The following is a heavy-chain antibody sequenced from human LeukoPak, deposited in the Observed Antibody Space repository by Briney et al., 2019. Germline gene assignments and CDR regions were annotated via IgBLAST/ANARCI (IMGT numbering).Heavy chain of an antibody. CDR1: GGSISSGDYH. J-gene: IGHJ4*02. CDR2: LYYSGST. V-gene: IGHV4-30-4*01. CDR3: ASVSIAEPDGRYYFDC. Sequence: SETLSLTCTVSGGSISSGDYHWSWIRQPPGKGLEWIGYLYYSGSTYYNPPLKSQVTISVDTSKNRLSLKLSSVTAADTAVYYCASVSIAEPDGRYYFDCWGQGTLVTVSS. D-gene: IGHD6-6*01.